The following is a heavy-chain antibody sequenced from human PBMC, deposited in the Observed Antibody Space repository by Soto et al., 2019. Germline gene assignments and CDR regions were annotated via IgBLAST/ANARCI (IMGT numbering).Heavy chain of an antibody. D-gene: IGHD3-10*01. CDR3: ARLHGVKKYLWFGYYYMDV. V-gene: IGHV5-51*01. CDR1: GYSFTSYW. CDR2: IDPGDSDT. J-gene: IGHJ6*03. Sequence: PGESLKISCKGSGYSFTSYWIGWVRQMTGKGLEWMGSIDPGDSDTRYSPSFQGQVTIPADKSISTAYLQWSSLKASDTAMYYCARLHGVKKYLWFGYYYMDVWGKGTTVTVSS.